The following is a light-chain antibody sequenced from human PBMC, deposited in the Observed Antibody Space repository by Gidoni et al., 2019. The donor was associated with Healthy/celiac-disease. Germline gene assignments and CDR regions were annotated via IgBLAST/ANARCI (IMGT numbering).Light chain of an antibody. V-gene: IGLV3-21*04. Sequence: SSVTTQPPSVPLAPGKTARITCGGNNIGSKSLHCYQQKPVLAPVLFICYACDRPSVIPERFSSSNSGNTATLTISRVEAGDEADYYCQVWDSSSDHLYVFGTGTKVTVL. J-gene: IGLJ1*01. CDR1: NIGSKS. CDR2: YAC. CDR3: QVWDSSSDHLYV.